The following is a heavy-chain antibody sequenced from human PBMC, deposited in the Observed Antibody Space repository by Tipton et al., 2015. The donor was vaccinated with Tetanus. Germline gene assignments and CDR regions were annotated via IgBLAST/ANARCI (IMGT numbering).Heavy chain of an antibody. CDR1: GYTFTSYD. Sequence: QLVQSGPEVKKPGASVKVSCKASGYTFTSYDINWVRQATGQGLEWMGWMNPNSGNTGYAQKVQGRVTMTRNTSISTAYMELSSLRSEDTAVYYCARTNLRGDYYYGMDVWGQGTTVTVSS. CDR2: MNPNSGNT. D-gene: IGHD3-16*01. J-gene: IGHJ6*02. V-gene: IGHV1-8*01. CDR3: ARTNLRGDYYYGMDV.